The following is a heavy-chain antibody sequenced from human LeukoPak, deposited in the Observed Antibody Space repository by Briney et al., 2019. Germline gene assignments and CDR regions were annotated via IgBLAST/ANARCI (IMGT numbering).Heavy chain of an antibody. CDR2: ISAYNGNT. CDR1: GYTFSSFG. D-gene: IGHD3-10*01. CDR3: ARVSHGSGSYAFDY. J-gene: IGHJ4*02. Sequence: ASVKVSCKASGYTFSSFGISWVRQAPGQGLEWMGWISAYNGNTNYAQKFQGRVTMTTDPSTNTAYMELRSLRSDDTAVYYCARVSHGSGSYAFDYWGQGTLVTVSS. V-gene: IGHV1-18*01.